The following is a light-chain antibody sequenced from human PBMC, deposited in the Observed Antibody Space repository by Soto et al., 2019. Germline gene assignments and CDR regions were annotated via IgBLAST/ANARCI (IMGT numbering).Light chain of an antibody. CDR1: QSVLYSFNNKNS. J-gene: IGKJ1*01. CDR2: CAS. Sequence: DIVMPQSPDSLAVSLGESATINCKSSQSVLYSFNNKNSLACYQQKPVQPPKLLTYCASTRESGVPSRFSGSGSGTDFTLTTSTLQAEEVAVYYCAQYYSQPRKCGQGTNVEIK. CDR3: AQYYSQPRK. V-gene: IGKV4-1*01.